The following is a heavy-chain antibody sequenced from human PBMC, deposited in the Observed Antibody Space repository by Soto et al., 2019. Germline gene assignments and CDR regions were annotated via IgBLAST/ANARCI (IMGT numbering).Heavy chain of an antibody. D-gene: IGHD6-6*01. J-gene: IGHJ5*02. CDR3: ARERPDGARLDP. V-gene: IGHV4-30-4*01. CDR2: IYYSGST. Sequence: QVQLQESGPGLVKPSQTLSLTCTVSGGSISSGDYYWSWIRQPPGKGLEWIGYIYYSGSTFYNPSLKSRLTISVDTSKNQFSRKLSSVTAADTAVYYCARERPDGARLDPWGQGTLVTVSS. CDR1: GGSISSGDYY.